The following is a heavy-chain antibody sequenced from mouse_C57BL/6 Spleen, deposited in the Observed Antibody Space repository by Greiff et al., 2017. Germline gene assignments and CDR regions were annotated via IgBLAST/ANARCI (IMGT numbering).Heavy chain of an antibody. CDR2: ISYDGSN. V-gene: IGHV3-6*01. CDR3: ARAGPCYFDY. CDR1: GYSITSGYY. Sequence: VQLKESGPGLVKPSQSLSLTCSVTGYSITSGYYWNWIRQFPGNKLEWMGYISYDGSNNYNPSLKNRISITRDTSKNQFFLKLNSVTTEDTATYYCARAGPCYFDYWGQGTTLTVSS. J-gene: IGHJ2*01. D-gene: IGHD3-2*02.